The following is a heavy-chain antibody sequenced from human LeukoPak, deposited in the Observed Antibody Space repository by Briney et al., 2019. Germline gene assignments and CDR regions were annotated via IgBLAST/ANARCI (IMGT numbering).Heavy chain of an antibody. CDR3: ARDPEFYDSSGYPGY. CDR2: IWYDGSNK. J-gene: IGHJ4*02. Sequence: GGSVRLSYAASGFTFSSYVMHCVRQAPGKGLEWVAVIWYDGSNKYYADSVKGRFTISRDNSKNPLYLPMNSLRAEDTAVYYCARDPEFYDSSGYPGYWGQGTLVTVSS. CDR1: GFTFSSYV. D-gene: IGHD3-22*01. V-gene: IGHV3-33*01.